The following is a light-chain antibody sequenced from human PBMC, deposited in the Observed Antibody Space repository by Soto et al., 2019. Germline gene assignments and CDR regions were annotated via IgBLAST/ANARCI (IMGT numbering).Light chain of an antibody. J-gene: IGKJ5*01. CDR2: AAS. CDR3: QQSFSTPYT. Sequence: DVKMTQSPSSLSASVGESLTLTCRASQSISTHLNWYQQRPGKAPKLLIYAASGLQTGVPSRFRGSGSGTEFTLAISNLQPEDFATYFCQQSFSTPYTFGQGTRLEI. V-gene: IGKV1-39*01. CDR1: QSISTH.